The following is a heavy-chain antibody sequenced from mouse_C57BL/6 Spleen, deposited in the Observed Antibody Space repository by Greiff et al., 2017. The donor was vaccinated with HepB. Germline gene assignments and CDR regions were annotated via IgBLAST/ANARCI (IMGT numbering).Heavy chain of an antibody. V-gene: IGHV1-80*01. CDR1: GYAFSSYW. J-gene: IGHJ2*01. CDR3: ARSGGYGSSYYFDY. Sequence: QVQLQQSGAELVKPGASVKISCKASGYAFSSYWMNWVKQRPGKGLEWIGQIYPGDGDTNYNGKFKGKATLTADKSSSTAYMQLSSLTSEDSAVYFGARSGGYGSSYYFDYWGQGTTLTVSS. CDR2: IYPGDGDT. D-gene: IGHD1-1*01.